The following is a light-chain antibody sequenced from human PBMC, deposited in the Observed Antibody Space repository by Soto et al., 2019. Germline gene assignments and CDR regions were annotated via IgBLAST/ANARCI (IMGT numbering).Light chain of an antibody. CDR3: QQYTTYPLT. CDR1: QSIRSL. J-gene: IGKJ5*01. Sequence: DIPMTQSPSTLSASVGDRVTITCRASQSIRSLLAWYQQIPGRAPTLLIYKASTLESGVPSRFSGSGSGTEFSLTISSLQPDDSATYYCQQYTTYPLTFGQGTRLEIK. V-gene: IGKV1-5*03. CDR2: KAS.